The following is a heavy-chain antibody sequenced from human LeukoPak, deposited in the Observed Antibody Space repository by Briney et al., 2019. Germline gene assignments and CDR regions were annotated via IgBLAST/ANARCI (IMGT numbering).Heavy chain of an antibody. J-gene: IGHJ6*02. CDR1: GLKFSDAW. Sequence: TSGGSLRLSCVVSGLKFSDAWVTWVRQAPGKGLEWVGRIKRGGTTDYAAPVNGRFTISRDDSKNTIYLQVNSLKIEDTAVYYCKWERSVYYGMDVWGQGTTVTVSS. D-gene: IGHD1-26*01. CDR2: IKRGGTT. CDR3: KWERSVYYGMDV. V-gene: IGHV3-15*01.